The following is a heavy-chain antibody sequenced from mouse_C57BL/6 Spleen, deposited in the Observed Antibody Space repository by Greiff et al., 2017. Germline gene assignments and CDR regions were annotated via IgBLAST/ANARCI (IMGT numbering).Heavy chain of an antibody. CDR2: IDPSDSYT. CDR3: ARRYYSNYYYAMDY. D-gene: IGHD2-5*01. Sequence: QVQLQQPGAELVKPGASVKLSCKASGYTFTSYWMQWVKQRPGQGLEWIGEIDPSDSYTNYNQKFKSKATLTVDTSSSTAYMQLSSLTSEDSAVYYCARRYYSNYYYAMDYWGQGTSVTVSS. J-gene: IGHJ4*01. CDR1: GYTFTSYW. V-gene: IGHV1-50*01.